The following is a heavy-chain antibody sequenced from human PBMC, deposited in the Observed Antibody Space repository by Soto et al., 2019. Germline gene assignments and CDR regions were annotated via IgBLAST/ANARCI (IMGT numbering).Heavy chain of an antibody. CDR2: ISYDGSNK. V-gene: IGHV3-30-3*01. D-gene: IGHD5-12*01. J-gene: IGHJ4*02. CDR1: GFTFSSYA. Sequence: GGSLRLSCAASGFTFSSYAMHWVRQAPGKGLEWVAVISYDGSNKYYADSVKGRFTISRDNSKNTLYLQMNSLRAEDTAVYYCARMIAIQWLGKGYFDYWGQGTLVTVSS. CDR3: ARMIAIQWLGKGYFDY.